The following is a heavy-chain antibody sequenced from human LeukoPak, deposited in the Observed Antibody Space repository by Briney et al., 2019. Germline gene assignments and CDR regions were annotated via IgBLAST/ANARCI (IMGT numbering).Heavy chain of an antibody. J-gene: IGHJ4*02. CDR2: IIPILGIA. CDR1: GGTFSSYT. CDR3: ARGDSSSWYNQEYYFDY. Sequence: AASVKVSCKASGGTFSSYTISWVRQAPGQGLEWKGRIIPILGIANYAQKFQGRVTITADKSTSTAYMELSSLRSEDTAVYYCARGDSSSWYNQEYYFDYWGQGTLVTVSS. V-gene: IGHV1-69*02. D-gene: IGHD6-13*01.